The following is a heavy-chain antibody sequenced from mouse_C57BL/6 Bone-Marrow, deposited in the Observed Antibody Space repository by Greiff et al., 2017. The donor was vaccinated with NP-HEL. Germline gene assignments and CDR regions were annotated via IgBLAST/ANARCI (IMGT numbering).Heavy chain of an antibody. CDR3: ARGPGYYYGSSTWFAY. V-gene: IGHV5-4*03. CDR1: GFTFSSYA. D-gene: IGHD1-1*01. Sequence: EVKVVESGGGLVKPGGSLKLSCAASGFTFSSYAMSWVRQTPEKRLEWVATISDGGSYTYYPDNVKGRFTISRDNAKNNLYLQMSHLKSEDTAMYYCARGPGYYYGSSTWFAYWGQGTLVTVSA. J-gene: IGHJ3*01. CDR2: ISDGGSYT.